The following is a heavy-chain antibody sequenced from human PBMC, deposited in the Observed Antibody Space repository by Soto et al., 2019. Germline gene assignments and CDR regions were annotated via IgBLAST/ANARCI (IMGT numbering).Heavy chain of an antibody. V-gene: IGHV4-39*01. CDR1: GGSISSSGSY. Sequence: SETLSLTATLGGGSISSSGSYWGWVRRPPANGLEWFGSIYYSGSTYYNPSLKSRVTISINTSKNQMSLELTSVTAADTAVYYCARHRGPYASSSFDAWGQGTLVTGS. D-gene: IGHD6-13*01. CDR3: ARHRGPYASSSFDA. CDR2: IYYSGST. J-gene: IGHJ5*02.